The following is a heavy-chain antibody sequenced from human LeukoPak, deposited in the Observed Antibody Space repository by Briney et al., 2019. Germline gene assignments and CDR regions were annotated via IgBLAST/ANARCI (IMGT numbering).Heavy chain of an antibody. CDR1: GGSFSGYY. D-gene: IGHD2/OR15-2a*01. CDR2: INHSGST. V-gene: IGHV4-34*01. J-gene: IGHJ4*02. Sequence: SETLSLTCAVYGGSFSGYYWSWIRQPPGKGLEWIGEINHSGSTNYNPSLKSRVTISVDTSKNQFSLKLSSVTAADTAVYYCARGRLSWIFKRSGPTRKYYFDYWGQGTLVTVSS. CDR3: ARGRLSWIFKRSGPTRKYYFDY.